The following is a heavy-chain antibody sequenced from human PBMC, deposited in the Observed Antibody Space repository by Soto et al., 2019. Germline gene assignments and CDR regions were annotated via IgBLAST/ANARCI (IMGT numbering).Heavy chain of an antibody. CDR2: IIPIFGTA. Sequence: ASVKVSCKASGGTFSSYAISWVRQAPGQGLEWMGGIIPIFGTANYAQKFQGRVTITADESTSTAYMELSSLRSEDTAVYYCARDRRVTSGLWYFDYWGQGTMVTVYS. V-gene: IGHV1-69*13. CDR1: GGTFSSYA. J-gene: IGHJ4*02. CDR3: ARDRRVTSGLWYFDY. D-gene: IGHD4-4*01.